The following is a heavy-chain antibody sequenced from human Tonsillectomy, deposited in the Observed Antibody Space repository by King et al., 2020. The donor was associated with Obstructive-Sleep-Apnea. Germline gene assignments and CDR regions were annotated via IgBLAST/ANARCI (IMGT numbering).Heavy chain of an antibody. CDR1: GGSISSYY. V-gene: IGHV4-59*01. J-gene: IGHJ4*02. Sequence: VQLQESGPGLVKPSETLSLTCTVSGGSISSYYWSWIRQPPGKGLEWIGYIYYSGATNYNPSLKSRVTISVDTSKNQFSLKLSSVTAADTAVYYCARDRLGLPIDYWGQGTLATVSS. CDR3: ARDRLGLPIDY. D-gene: IGHD3-22*01. CDR2: IYYSGAT.